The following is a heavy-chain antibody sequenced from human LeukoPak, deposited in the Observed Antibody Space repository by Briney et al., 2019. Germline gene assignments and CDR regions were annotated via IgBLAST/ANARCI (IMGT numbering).Heavy chain of an antibody. V-gene: IGHV4-31*03. CDR1: GGSISSGGYY. J-gene: IGHJ4*02. CDR2: IYYSGST. D-gene: IGHD6-19*01. CDR3: ARPLGSGWSSGYL. Sequence: PSETLSLTCTVSGGSISSGGYYWSWIRQHPGKGLEWIGYIYYSGSTYYNPSLKSRVTISVDTSKNQFSLKLSSVTAADTAVYYCARPLGSGWSSGYLWGQGTLVTVSS.